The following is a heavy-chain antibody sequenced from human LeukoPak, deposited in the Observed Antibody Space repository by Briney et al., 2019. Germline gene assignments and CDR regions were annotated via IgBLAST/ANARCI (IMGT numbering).Heavy chain of an antibody. J-gene: IGHJ4*02. CDR1: GYTLTYNN. V-gene: IGHV1-2*02. D-gene: IGHD6-19*01. Sequence: ASVKVSCKASGYTLTYNNISWVRQAPGQGPEWMGWIDPNSGGTNYAQKFQGRVTMTRDTSISTAYLELSRLTSDDTAVYYCARVLVTVAGPGSDYWGQGTLVTVSS. CDR2: IDPNSGGT. CDR3: ARVLVTVAGPGSDY.